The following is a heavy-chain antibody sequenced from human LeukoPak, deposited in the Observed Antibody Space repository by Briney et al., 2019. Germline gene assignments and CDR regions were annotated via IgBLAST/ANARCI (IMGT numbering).Heavy chain of an antibody. CDR2: ISYDGSNK. CDR3: ARDKMERIQLWPTYDYYYYGMDV. Sequence: GGSLRLSCAASGFTFSSYAMHWVRQAPGKGLEWVAVISYDGSNKYYADSVKGRFTIARDNSKNTLYLQMNSLRAEDTAVYYCARDKMERIQLWPTYDYYYYGMDVWGQGTTVTVSS. V-gene: IGHV3-30-3*01. CDR1: GFTFSSYA. D-gene: IGHD5-18*01. J-gene: IGHJ6*02.